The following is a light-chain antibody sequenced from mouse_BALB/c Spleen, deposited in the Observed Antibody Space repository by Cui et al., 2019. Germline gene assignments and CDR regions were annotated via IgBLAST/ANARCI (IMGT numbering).Light chain of an antibody. J-gene: IGKJ1*01. CDR1: ENIYSN. V-gene: IGKV12-46*01. CDR2: AAT. CDR3: QHYWSTPPWT. Sequence: DNQMTQSPASLSVSVGEHVTLTCPASENIYSNLAWYQQKQGKSPQLLVYAATKLADGGPSRISGSGSGTQYSLKINSMQSEDFGSYYCQHYWSTPPWTFGGGTKLEIK.